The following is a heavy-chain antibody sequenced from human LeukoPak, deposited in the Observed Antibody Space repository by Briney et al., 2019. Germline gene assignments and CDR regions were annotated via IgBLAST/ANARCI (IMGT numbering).Heavy chain of an antibody. Sequence: ASVTVSCKASGYTFTVYYIHWARQAPGQALEWMGWLIPTSGGTNYAQKFQGRVTMTRDTSISTAYMELSNLRSDDTAMYYCARVEGVAVAGVNYYGMDVWGQGTPVTVSS. D-gene: IGHD6-19*01. V-gene: IGHV1-2*02. CDR1: GYTFTVYY. CDR2: LIPTSGGT. CDR3: ARVEGVAVAGVNYYGMDV. J-gene: IGHJ6*02.